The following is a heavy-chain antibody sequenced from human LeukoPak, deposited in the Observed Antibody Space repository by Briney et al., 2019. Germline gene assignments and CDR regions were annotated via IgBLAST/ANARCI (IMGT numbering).Heavy chain of an antibody. V-gene: IGHV3-23*01. Sequence: GGSLRLSCAASGFTFSSYAMSWVRQAPGKGLEWVSAISGSGGSTYYADFVKGRFTISRDNSKNTLYLQMNSLRAEDTAVYYRAKGLSLGYCSGGSCYSSFMVYWGQGTLVTVSS. CDR2: ISGSGGST. D-gene: IGHD2-15*01. CDR3: AKGLSLGYCSGGSCYSSFMVY. CDR1: GFTFSSYA. J-gene: IGHJ4*02.